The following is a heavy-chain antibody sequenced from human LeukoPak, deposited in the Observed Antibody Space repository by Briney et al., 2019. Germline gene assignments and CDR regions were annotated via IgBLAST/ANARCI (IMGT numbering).Heavy chain of an antibody. CDR3: VRVLAVAGPQKRPYFDY. Sequence: PGGAPGLLRAASGFTFSSYLVGWVSQAPGRGLEWVANIKGDGSEEYYVDSVKGLFTISRDNAKNSLYLQMNSLRAEDTAVYYCVRVLAVAGPQKRPYFDYWAQRPVLTVSS. D-gene: IGHD6-13*01. J-gene: IGHJ4*02. V-gene: IGHV3-7*03. CDR2: IKGDGSEE. CDR1: GFTFSSYL.